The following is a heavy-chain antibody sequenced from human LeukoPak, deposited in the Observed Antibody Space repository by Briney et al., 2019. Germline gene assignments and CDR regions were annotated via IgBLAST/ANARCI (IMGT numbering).Heavy chain of an antibody. CDR1: GYTFTGYY. D-gene: IGHD3-3*01. CDR2: INPNSGGT. J-gene: IGHJ6*02. Sequence: ASVKVSCKASGYTFTGYYMHWVRQAPGQGLEWMGWINPNSGGTNYAQKFQGRVTMTRDTSISTAYMELSRLRSDDTAVYCCARARFLEWLLPSYYGMDVWGQGTTVTVSS. V-gene: IGHV1-2*02. CDR3: ARARFLEWLLPSYYGMDV.